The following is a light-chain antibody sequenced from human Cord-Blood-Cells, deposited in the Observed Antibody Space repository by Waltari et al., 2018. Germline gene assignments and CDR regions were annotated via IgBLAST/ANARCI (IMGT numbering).Light chain of an antibody. Sequence: QSVLTQPPSVSAAPGQKVTIACSGSSSHLGNHYVSRSQQLPGTAPKLLIYENNKRPAGIPDRFSGSKSGTSATLGITGLQTGDEADYYCGTWDSSLSAGGVFGGGTKLTVL. CDR3: GTWDSSLSAGGV. J-gene: IGLJ3*02. V-gene: IGLV1-51*01. CDR2: ENN. CDR1: SSHLGNHY.